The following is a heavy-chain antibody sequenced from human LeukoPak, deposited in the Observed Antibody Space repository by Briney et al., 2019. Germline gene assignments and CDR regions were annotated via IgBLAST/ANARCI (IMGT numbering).Heavy chain of an antibody. CDR2: INPNSGGT. D-gene: IGHD2/OR15-2a*01. CDR3: AKDGTSYYYIYY. J-gene: IGHJ4*02. V-gene: IGHV1-2*02. CDR1: GYTFTGYY. Sequence: ASVKVSCKASGYTFTGYYMHWVRQAPGQGLEWMGWINPNSGGTNYAQKFQVRGTMTRDTSISTAYMELSRLRSDDTAVYYCAKDGTSYYYIYYWGQGTLVTVSS.